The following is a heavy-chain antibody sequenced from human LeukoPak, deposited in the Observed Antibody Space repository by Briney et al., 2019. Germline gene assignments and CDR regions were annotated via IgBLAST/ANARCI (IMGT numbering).Heavy chain of an antibody. J-gene: IGHJ4*02. CDR1: GYTFTGYY. Sequence: GASVTVSCTASGYTFTGYYMHWVRQAPGQGLEWMGWINPNSGGTNYAQKFQGRVTMTRDTSISTAYMELSRLRSDDTAVYYCARSQRKYQLPIDYWGQGTLVTVSS. CDR3: ARSQRKYQLPIDY. CDR2: INPNSGGT. D-gene: IGHD2-2*01. V-gene: IGHV1-2*02.